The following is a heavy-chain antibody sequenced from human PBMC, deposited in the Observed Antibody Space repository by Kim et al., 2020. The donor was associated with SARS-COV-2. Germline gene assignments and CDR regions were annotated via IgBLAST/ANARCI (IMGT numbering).Heavy chain of an antibody. D-gene: IGHD6-19*01. V-gene: IGHV3-30*04. CDR1: GFTFSSYG. J-gene: IGHJ6*02. CDR3: ARDIASYSSGWIYYYYGMDV. Sequence: GGSLRLSCAASGFTFSSYGMHWVRQAPGKGLEWVAVISYDGSNKNYVDSVKDRFTISRDNSKNTLYLQMNSLRAEDTAVYYCARDIASYSSGWIYYYYGMDVWGQGTTVTVSS. CDR2: ISYDGSNK.